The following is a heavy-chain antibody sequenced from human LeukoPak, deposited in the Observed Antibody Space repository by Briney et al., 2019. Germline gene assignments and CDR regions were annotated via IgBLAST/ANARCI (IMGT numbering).Heavy chain of an antibody. V-gene: IGHV1-2*02. Sequence: GASVKVSCKASGYTFTSYDINWVRQATGQGLEWMGWINPNSGGTNYAQKFQGRVTMTRDTSISTAYMELSRLRSDDTAVYYCARDLRYSGSYYGDYWGQGTLVTVSS. CDR1: GYTFTSYD. J-gene: IGHJ4*02. CDR3: ARDLRYSGSYYGDY. CDR2: INPNSGGT. D-gene: IGHD1-26*01.